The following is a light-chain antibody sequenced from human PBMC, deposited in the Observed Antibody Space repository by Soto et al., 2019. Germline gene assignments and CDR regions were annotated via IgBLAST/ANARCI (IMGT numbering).Light chain of an antibody. CDR1: RRDVGSYNL. V-gene: IGLV2-23*01. J-gene: IGLJ1*01. CDR2: DGS. CDR3: CSYAGISTFYV. Sequence: PNQPAPLSGAPLQAITISCTGTRRDVGSYNLVSWYQQHPGKAPKLMIYDGSKRPSGVSNRFSGSKSDNTASLTISGLQAEDEADYYCCSYAGISTFYVFGTGTKVTVL.